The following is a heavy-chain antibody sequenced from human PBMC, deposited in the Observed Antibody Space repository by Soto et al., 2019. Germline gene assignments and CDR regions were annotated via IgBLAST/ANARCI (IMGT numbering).Heavy chain of an antibody. D-gene: IGHD1-1*01. Sequence: ASVKVSCKASGYTFTSYAMHWVRQAPGQRLEWMGWINAGNGNTKYSQKFKGRVTITRDTSASTAYMELSSLRSEDTAIYYCARDKDRLQLGGNYYYIMDVWGQGTTVTVSS. CDR3: ARDKDRLQLGGNYYYIMDV. CDR2: INAGNGNT. J-gene: IGHJ6*02. V-gene: IGHV1-3*01. CDR1: GYTFTSYA.